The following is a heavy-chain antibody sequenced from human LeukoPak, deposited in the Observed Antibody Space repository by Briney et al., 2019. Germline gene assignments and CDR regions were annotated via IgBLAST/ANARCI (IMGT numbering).Heavy chain of an antibody. CDR3: ARDGGVRGRLAYFDY. Sequence: GGSLRLSCAASGFTFSFHWMPWVRQAPGEGLEWVANIRHDGGEEYYVDSVKGQFTISRDNAKKSLYLQMNSLRAEDTAVYYCARDGGVRGRLAYFDYWGQGNLVTVSS. V-gene: IGHV3-7*01. D-gene: IGHD2-8*02. J-gene: IGHJ4*02. CDR2: IRHDGGEE. CDR1: GFTFSFHW.